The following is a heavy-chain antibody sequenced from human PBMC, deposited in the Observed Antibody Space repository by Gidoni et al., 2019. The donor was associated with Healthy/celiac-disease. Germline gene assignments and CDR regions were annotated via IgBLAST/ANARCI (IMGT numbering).Heavy chain of an antibody. Sequence: EVQLVESGGGLVQPGGSLRLSCAASGFTVSHNYMSWVRQAPWKGLEWVSVIYSGGSTYYADSVKGRFTISRHNSKNTLYLQMNSLRAEDTAVYYCARGHSSGWYFSGGFDIWGQGTMVTVSS. CDR3: ARGHSSGWYFSGGFDI. V-gene: IGHV3-53*04. CDR1: GFTVSHNY. D-gene: IGHD6-19*01. J-gene: IGHJ3*02. CDR2: IYSGGST.